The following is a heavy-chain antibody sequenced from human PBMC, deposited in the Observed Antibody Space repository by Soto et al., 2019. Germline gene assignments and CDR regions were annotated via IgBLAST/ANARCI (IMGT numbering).Heavy chain of an antibody. D-gene: IGHD4-17*01. Sequence: QVQLVQSGAEVKKPGSSVKVSCKASGGSLSNYGISWVRQAPGQGLEWMGGIIPVFGTANYAQKFQGRVTITADESTNIVYMDVTSLRSEDTAVYYCARGDATKIVVTTYYAMDVWGQGTTSPSP. CDR2: IIPVFGTA. V-gene: IGHV1-69*12. CDR1: GGSLSNYG. CDR3: ARGDATKIVVTTYYAMDV. J-gene: IGHJ6*02.